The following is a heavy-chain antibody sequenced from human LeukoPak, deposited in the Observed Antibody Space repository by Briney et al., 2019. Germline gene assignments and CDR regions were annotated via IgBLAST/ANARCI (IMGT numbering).Heavy chain of an antibody. CDR1: GGSISSGGYS. D-gene: IGHD3-9*01. J-gene: IGHJ5*02. CDR2: IYHSGST. CDR3: ARVIEYYDILTGYSLNNWFDP. Sequence: SETLSLTCAVSGGSISSGGYSWSWIRQPPGKGLEWIGYIYHSGSTYYNPSLKSRVTISVDRSKNQFSLKLSSVTAADTAVYYCARVIEYYDILTGYSLNNWFDPWGQGTLVTVSS. V-gene: IGHV4-30-2*01.